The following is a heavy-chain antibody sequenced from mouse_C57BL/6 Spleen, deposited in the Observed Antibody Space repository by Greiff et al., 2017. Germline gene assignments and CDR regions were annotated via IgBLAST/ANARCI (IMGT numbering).Heavy chain of an antibody. V-gene: IGHV5-17*01. CDR2: ISSGSSTI. CDR1: GFTFSDYG. D-gene: IGHD1-1*01. J-gene: IGHJ1*03. CDR3: ARNYGSRKNWDFDV. Sequence: EVQRVESGGGLVKPGGSLKLSCAASGFTFSDYGMHWVRQAPEKGLEWVAYISSGSSTIYYADTVKGRFTISRDNAKNTLFLQMTSLRSEDTAMYYCARNYGSRKNWDFDVWGTGTTVTVSS.